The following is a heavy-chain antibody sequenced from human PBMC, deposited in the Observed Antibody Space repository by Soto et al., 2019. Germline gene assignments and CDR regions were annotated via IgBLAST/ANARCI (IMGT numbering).Heavy chain of an antibody. D-gene: IGHD5-18*01. CDR1: GFTFSTYA. CDR3: AKGGYNYGFLFDC. V-gene: IGHV3-23*05. Sequence: AGSLRLSCAVSGFTFSTYAMSWVRQAPGKGLEWVSTIDNSGGITYCADSVKGRFTISRDNSKNTLYLQMNSLRAEDTAVYYCAKGGYNYGFLFDCWGQGTLVTVSS. J-gene: IGHJ4*02. CDR2: IDNSGGIT.